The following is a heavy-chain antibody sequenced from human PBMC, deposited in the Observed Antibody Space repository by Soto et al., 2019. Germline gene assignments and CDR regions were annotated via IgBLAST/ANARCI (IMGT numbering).Heavy chain of an antibody. D-gene: IGHD1-26*01. CDR2: AYYRSRWHY. CDR1: GDSVSNNGAT. V-gene: IGHV6-1*01. J-gene: IGHJ4*02. CDR3: ERDPQDFNSGFDS. Sequence: SQTLSLTCAICGDSVSNNGATWNWIRQSPSRGLEWLGRAYYRSRWHYDYATSVSSRITINPDTSKNQFSLQLSSVTPEDTAVYYCERDPQDFNSGFDSWGQGSLVTVSS.